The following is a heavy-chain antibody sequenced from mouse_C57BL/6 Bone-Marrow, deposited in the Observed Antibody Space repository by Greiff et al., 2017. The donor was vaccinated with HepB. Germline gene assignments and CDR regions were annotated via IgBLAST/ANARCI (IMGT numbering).Heavy chain of an antibody. CDR2: INYDGSST. Sequence: EVHLVESEGGLVQPGSSMKLSCTASGFTFSDYYMAWVRQVPEKGLEWVANINYDGSSTYYLDSLKSRFIISRDNAKNILYLQMSSLKSEDTATYYCARDPTGYGSSYGYFDYWGQGTTLTVSS. V-gene: IGHV5-16*01. D-gene: IGHD1-1*01. CDR3: ARDPTGYGSSYGYFDY. J-gene: IGHJ2*01. CDR1: GFTFSDYY.